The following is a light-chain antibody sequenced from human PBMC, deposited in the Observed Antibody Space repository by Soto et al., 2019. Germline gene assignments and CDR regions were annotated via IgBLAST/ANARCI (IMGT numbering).Light chain of an antibody. CDR2: AAS. CDR3: QQSYSSHGIT. J-gene: IGKJ5*01. Sequence: DIQMTQSPSSLSASVGDRVTITCRASQSISSYLNWYQQKPGKAPKLLIYAASSLQSGVPSRFSGSGSGTDFTLTISSLQHEDYATYYCQQSYSSHGITFGQGTRLEIK. V-gene: IGKV1-39*01. CDR1: QSISSY.